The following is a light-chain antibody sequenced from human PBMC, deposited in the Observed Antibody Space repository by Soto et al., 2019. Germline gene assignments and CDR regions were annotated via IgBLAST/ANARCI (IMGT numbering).Light chain of an antibody. CDR1: QSISSD. CDR2: GAS. Sequence: ETVMTQSPATLSVSPGARSTLSCRAIQSISSDLAWYQHKPDQAPRLLIYGASTPATGIPVRFSGSGSGTEFTLTISSLQSEDFAVYYCQQYNNWPRTFGQGTKLEIK. CDR3: QQYNNWPRT. V-gene: IGKV3-15*01. J-gene: IGKJ2*01.